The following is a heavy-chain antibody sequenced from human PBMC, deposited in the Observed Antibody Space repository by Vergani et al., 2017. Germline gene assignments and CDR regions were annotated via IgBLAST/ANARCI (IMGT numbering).Heavy chain of an antibody. V-gene: IGHV4-38-2*01. CDR3: ARPSSYNWFEEPPSWYFDL. CDR2: IYHSGST. J-gene: IGHJ2*01. D-gene: IGHD3-10*01. Sequence: QVQLHESGPGLVKPSETLSLTCAVSGYSISSGYYWGWIRQPPGKGLEWIGSIYHSGSTYYNPSLKSRVTISVDTSKNQFSLKLSSVTAADTAVYYCARPSSYNWFEEPPSWYFDLWGRGTLVTVSS. CDR1: GYSISSGYY.